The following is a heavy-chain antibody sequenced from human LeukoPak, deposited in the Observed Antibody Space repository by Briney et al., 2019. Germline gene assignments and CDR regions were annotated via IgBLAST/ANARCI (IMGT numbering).Heavy chain of an antibody. CDR3: ASSKVGAGDY. D-gene: IGHD1-26*01. Sequence: SQTLSLTCTVSGGSISSGGYYWSWIRQPPGKGLEWIGEINHSGSTNYNPSLKSRVTISVDTSKNQFSLKLSSVTAADTAVYYCASSKVGAGDYWGQGTLVTVSS. J-gene: IGHJ4*02. CDR1: GGSISSGGYY. V-gene: IGHV4-30-2*01. CDR2: INHSGST.